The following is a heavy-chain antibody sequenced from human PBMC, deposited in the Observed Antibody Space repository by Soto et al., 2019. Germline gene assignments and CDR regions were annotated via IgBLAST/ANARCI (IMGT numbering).Heavy chain of an antibody. Sequence: GGSLRLSCAASGFTFSLYGMHWVRQAPGKGLEWVAAIWDDGRRKDYADSVKDRFFISRDNSKNTLYLQLDSLRPEDTAVYYCATWQGSLNFHYWGQGTLFTVSS. V-gene: IGHV3-33*01. CDR2: IWDDGRRK. CDR1: GFTFSLYG. CDR3: ATWQGSLNFHY. J-gene: IGHJ4*02.